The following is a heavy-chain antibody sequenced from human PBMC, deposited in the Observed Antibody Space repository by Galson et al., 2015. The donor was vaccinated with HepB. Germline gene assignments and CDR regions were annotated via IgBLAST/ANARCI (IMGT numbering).Heavy chain of an antibody. Sequence: SLRLSCAASGFTFRNTWMNWVRQAPGKGLQWVGRIRSRAAGGTTAFAAPGQGRFTISRDDSKNMLYLEMNSLKSEDTTVCHCATGRGISGAKNYCDDWGHGTLVTVSS. CDR2: IRSRAAGGTT. D-gene: IGHD3-10*01. V-gene: IGHV3-15*01. J-gene: IGHJ4*01. CDR3: ATGRGISGAKNYCDD. CDR1: GFTFRNTW.